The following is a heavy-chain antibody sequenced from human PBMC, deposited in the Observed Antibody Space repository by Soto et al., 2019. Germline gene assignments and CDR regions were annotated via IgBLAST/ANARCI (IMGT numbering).Heavy chain of an antibody. Sequence: PSETLSLTCTVSGGSISSGDYHWSWIRQPPGKGLEWIGYIYYSGSTSYNPSLKSRVSISVDTSKNQFSLNLSSVTAADTAVYYCARRRETNYFDPWGQGTLVTVSS. J-gene: IGHJ5*02. CDR2: IYYSGST. CDR3: ARRRETNYFDP. CDR1: GGSISSGDYH. D-gene: IGHD1-26*01. V-gene: IGHV4-61*08.